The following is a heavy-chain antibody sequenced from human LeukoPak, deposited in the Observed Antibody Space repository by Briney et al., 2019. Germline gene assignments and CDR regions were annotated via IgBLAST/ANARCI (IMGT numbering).Heavy chain of an antibody. Sequence: PGGSLRLSCAASGFTFSSYEMNWVRQAPGKGLEWVSYIGVSGRTINYADSVKGRFTISRDNAKNSLYLQMNSLRAEDTAVYYCAKLDGITGLDYWGQGTLVTVS. V-gene: IGHV3-48*03. CDR3: AKLDGITGLDY. J-gene: IGHJ4*02. CDR1: GFTFSSYE. CDR2: IGVSGRTI. D-gene: IGHD1-14*01.